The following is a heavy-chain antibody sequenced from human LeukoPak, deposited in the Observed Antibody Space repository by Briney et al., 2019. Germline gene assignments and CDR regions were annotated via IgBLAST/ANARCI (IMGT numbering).Heavy chain of an antibody. CDR2: INSDGSIT. CDR1: GFTFSTYW. Sequence: GGSLRLSCAASGFTFSTYWMHWVRQVQGKGLVWVSRINSDGSITTYADSVKGRFTISRDNAKNTLYLQMNSLRVEDTAVDYCAGGISATGGGWGQGTMVTVSS. V-gene: IGHV3-74*01. J-gene: IGHJ3*01. D-gene: IGHD6-13*01. CDR3: AGGISATGGG.